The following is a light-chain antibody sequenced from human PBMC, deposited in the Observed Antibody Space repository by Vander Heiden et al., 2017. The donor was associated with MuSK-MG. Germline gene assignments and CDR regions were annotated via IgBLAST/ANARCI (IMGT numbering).Light chain of an antibody. V-gene: IGLV1-40*01. Sequence: QSVLTQPPSASGAPGQRVTISCTGSSSNIGAGYDVHWYQQLPGTAPNLLIYGNSNRHSGVPDRFSGSKSGTSASLAITVLQAEDEADYYCQSYDSSRSGSYVFGTGTKVTVL. CDR2: GNS. J-gene: IGLJ1*01. CDR3: QSYDSSRSGSYV. CDR1: SSNIGAGYD.